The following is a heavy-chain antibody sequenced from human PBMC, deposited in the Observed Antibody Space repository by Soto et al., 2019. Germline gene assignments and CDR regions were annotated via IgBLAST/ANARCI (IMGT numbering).Heavy chain of an antibody. CDR2: ISAGGSDT. CDR1: GFVFSDYA. CDR3: ASVPIWCGSSSCYTEGFDS. D-gene: IGHD2-2*01. V-gene: IGHV3-23*01. J-gene: IGHJ4*02. Sequence: EVQLLDSGGGWVQPGGSLRLSCVASGFVFSDYAMSWVRQAPGKGLEWVSAISAGGSDTYYPDSVKGRFTVSRVNSESTLYLQMNTLRAEDTAIYYCASVPIWCGSSSCYTEGFDSWGQGTLVTVSS.